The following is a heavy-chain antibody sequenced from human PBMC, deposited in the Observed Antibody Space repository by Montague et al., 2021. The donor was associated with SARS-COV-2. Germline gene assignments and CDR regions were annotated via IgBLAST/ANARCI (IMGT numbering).Heavy chain of an antibody. CDR3: ARDGGTITIFGVLSMLRYFDY. V-gene: IGHV3-48*02. CDR1: GFTFSSYS. Sequence: SLSLACAASGFTFSSYSMNWVRQAPGKGLEWVSFISTSSSTIYYADSVKGRFTISRDNAKNSLYLQMNSLRDEDTAVYHCARDGGTITIFGVLSMLRYFDYWGQGTLVTVSS. D-gene: IGHD3-3*01. CDR2: ISTSSSTI. J-gene: IGHJ4*02.